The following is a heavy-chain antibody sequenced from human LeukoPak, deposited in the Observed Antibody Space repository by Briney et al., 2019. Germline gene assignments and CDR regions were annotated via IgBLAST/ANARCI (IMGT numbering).Heavy chain of an antibody. V-gene: IGHV1-69*13. CDR3: ARVAYYYGSGKAFDI. D-gene: IGHD3-10*01. CDR1: GGTFSSYA. CDR2: IIPIFGTA. Sequence: SVKVSCKASGGTFSSYAISWVRQAPGQGLEWMGGIIPIFGTANYAQKFQGRVTITADESTSTAYMELSSLRSEGTAVYYCARVAYYYGSGKAFDIWGQGTMVTVSS. J-gene: IGHJ3*02.